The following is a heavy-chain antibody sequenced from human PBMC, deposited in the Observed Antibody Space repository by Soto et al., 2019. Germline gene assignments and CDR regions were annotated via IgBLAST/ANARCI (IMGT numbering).Heavy chain of an antibody. CDR2: IIPILGIA. Sequence: QVQLVQSGAEVKKPGSSVKVSCKASGGTFSSYTISWVRQAPGQGLEWMGRIIPILGIANDAQRFQGRVTITADKSTGIAYMELSSLRSEDRAVYYCARDMYYYDSSGAFDYWGQGTLVTVSS. J-gene: IGHJ4*02. CDR1: GGTFSSYT. CDR3: ARDMYYYDSSGAFDY. D-gene: IGHD3-22*01. V-gene: IGHV1-69*08.